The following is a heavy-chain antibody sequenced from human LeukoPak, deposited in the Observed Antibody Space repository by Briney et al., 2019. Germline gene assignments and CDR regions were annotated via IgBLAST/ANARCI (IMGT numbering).Heavy chain of an antibody. J-gene: IGHJ5*02. CDR3: ARGLIHVVVVAATHSWFDP. CDR2: INHSGST. D-gene: IGHD2-15*01. V-gene: IGHV4-34*01. Sequence: PSETLSLTCAVYGGSFSGYYWSWIRQPPGKGLEWIGEINHSGSTNYNPSLKSRVTISVDTSKNQFSLKLSSVTAADTAVYYCARGLIHVVVVAATHSWFDPWGQGTLVTVSS. CDR1: GGSFSGYY.